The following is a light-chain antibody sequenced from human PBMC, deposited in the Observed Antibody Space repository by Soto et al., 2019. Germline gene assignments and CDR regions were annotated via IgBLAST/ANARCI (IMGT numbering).Light chain of an antibody. CDR2: GAS. J-gene: IGKJ4*01. Sequence: DIVMTQSPAILSVAPGERVTFSCRASQGVSRKLAWYQHKPGQAPRLLISGASTGATGIPARFSGSGSGTDFTLTISSLHSEECAIYYCQQYHTWPITFGGGTKGEIK. CDR3: QQYHTWPIT. CDR1: QGVSRK. V-gene: IGKV3-15*01.